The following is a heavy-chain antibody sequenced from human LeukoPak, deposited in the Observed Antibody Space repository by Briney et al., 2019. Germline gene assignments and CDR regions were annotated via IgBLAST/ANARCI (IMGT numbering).Heavy chain of an antibody. J-gene: IGHJ4*02. V-gene: IGHV1-2*02. CDR3: ATPTKRRVPDY. Sequence: ASVTVSCKASGYRFTGYFMHWVRQAPGQGLEWMGWINPNSGDTDYAQKFQGRITLTRDASIGTAYMEVTRLRSDDTAVYYCATPTKRRVPDYWGQGTLVTVSS. CDR2: INPNSGDT. CDR1: GYRFTGYF. D-gene: IGHD5-12*01.